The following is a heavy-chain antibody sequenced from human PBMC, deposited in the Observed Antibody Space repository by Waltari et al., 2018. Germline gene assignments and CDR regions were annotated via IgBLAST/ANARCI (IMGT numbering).Heavy chain of an antibody. D-gene: IGHD3-22*01. CDR1: GFTFSNYW. CDR2: IRYDGSNK. J-gene: IGHJ4*02. CDR3: ATKPGVVVVTSDY. Sequence: EQLVESGGGLVQPGGSLRLSCAASGFTFSNYWMHWVRQAPGKGLEWVAFIRYDGSNKYYADSVKGRFTISRDNSKNTLYLQMNSLRAEDTAVYYCATKPGVVVVTSDYWGQGTLVTVSS. V-gene: IGHV3-30*02.